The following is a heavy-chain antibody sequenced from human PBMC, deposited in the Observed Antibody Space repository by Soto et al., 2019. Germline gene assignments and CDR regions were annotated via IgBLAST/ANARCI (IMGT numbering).Heavy chain of an antibody. CDR1: GGSFSGYY. D-gene: IGHD3-22*01. Sequence: SETLSLTCAVYGGSFSGYYWSWIRQPPGKGLEWIGEINHSGSTNYNPSLESRVTISVDTSKNQFSLKLSSVTAADTAVYYCARGRITMIVALDYWGQGTLVTVSS. V-gene: IGHV4-34*01. J-gene: IGHJ4*02. CDR3: ARGRITMIVALDY. CDR2: INHSGST.